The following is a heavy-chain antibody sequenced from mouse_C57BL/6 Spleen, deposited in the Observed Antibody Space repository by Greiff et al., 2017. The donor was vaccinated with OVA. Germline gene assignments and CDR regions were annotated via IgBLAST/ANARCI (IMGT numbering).Heavy chain of an antibody. CDR3: ARAYYGKGYFDV. V-gene: IGHV5-16*01. CDR2: INYDGSST. J-gene: IGHJ1*03. CDR1: GFTFSDYY. D-gene: IGHD1-1*01. Sequence: DVMLVESAGGLVQPGRSMKLSCTASGFTFSDYYMAWVRQVPEKGLEWVANINYDGSSTYYLDSLKSRFIISRDNAKNILYLQMSSLKSEDTATYYCARAYYGKGYFDVWGTGTTVTVSS.